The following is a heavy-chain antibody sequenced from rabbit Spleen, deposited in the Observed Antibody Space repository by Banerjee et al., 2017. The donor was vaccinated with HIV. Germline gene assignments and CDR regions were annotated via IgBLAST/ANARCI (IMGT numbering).Heavy chain of an antibody. J-gene: IGHJ4*01. CDR2: IAGSSSGFT. Sequence: QQLEESGGDLVKPGASLTLTCTASGLDFSSSDYMCWVRQAPGKGLEWISCIAGSSSGFTYSATWAKGRFTCSKTSSTTVTLQMTSLTVADTATYFCARALPNYGGTFNLWGPGTLVTVS. V-gene: IGHV1S40*01. D-gene: IGHD4-2*01. CDR1: GLDFSSSDY. CDR3: ARALPNYGGTFNL.